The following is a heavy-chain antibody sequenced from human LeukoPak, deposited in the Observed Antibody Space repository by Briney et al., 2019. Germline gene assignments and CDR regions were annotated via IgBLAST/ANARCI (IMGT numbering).Heavy chain of an antibody. V-gene: IGHV3-23*01. CDR1: GFTFSSYA. J-gene: IGHJ4*02. CDR3: AKVPQWSSFRFFDY. Sequence: GGSLRLSCAASGFTFSSYAMSWVRQVPGKGLEWVSAISGSGGSTYYADSVKGRFTISRDNSKNTLYLQMNSLRAEDTAVYYCAKVPQWSSFRFFDYWGQGTLVTVSS. D-gene: IGHD6-13*01. CDR2: ISGSGGST.